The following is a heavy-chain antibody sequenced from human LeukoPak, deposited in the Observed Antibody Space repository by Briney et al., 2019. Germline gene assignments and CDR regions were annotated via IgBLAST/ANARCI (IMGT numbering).Heavy chain of an antibody. D-gene: IGHD6-19*01. J-gene: IGHJ4*02. CDR2: MNPNSGGT. V-gene: IGHV1-2*02. CDR3: ARTEQWLVLDY. Sequence: GASVKVSCKASGYTFTSYDINWVRQATGQGLEWMGWMNPNSGGTNYAQKFQGRVTMTRDTSISTAYMELSRLRSDDTAVYYCARTEQWLVLDYWGQGTLVTVSS. CDR1: GYTFTSYD.